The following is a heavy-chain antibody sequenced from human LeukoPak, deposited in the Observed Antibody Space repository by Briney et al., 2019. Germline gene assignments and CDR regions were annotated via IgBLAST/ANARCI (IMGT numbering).Heavy chain of an antibody. J-gene: IGHJ4*02. D-gene: IGHD2-2*01. Sequence: GASVKVSCKASGYTFTAYSMHWVRQAPGQGLEYMGWLNPNSGDTNYAQKFQGRVTMTRDTSMSTAYMELSGLRFDDTAIYYCARDGEVRQGHCSTTSCLVDYWGQGTLITVSS. CDR2: LNPNSGDT. CDR1: GYTFTAYS. CDR3: ARDGEVRQGHCSTTSCLVDY. V-gene: IGHV1-2*02.